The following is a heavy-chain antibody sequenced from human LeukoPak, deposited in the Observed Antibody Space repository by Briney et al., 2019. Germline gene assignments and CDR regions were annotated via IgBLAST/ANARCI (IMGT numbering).Heavy chain of an antibody. D-gene: IGHD1-14*01. CDR3: ARDAESDDHADFHI. V-gene: IGHV4-59*01. J-gene: IGHJ3*02. Sequence: SETLSLTCAVSGGAISGYYWNWIRQPPGKGLEWIGHIHHSGSTTYNPSLQSRVTISIDTPKNQISLRLSSVTAADMAVYYCARDAESDDHADFHIWGQGTMVTVSS. CDR2: IHHSGST. CDR1: GGAISGYY.